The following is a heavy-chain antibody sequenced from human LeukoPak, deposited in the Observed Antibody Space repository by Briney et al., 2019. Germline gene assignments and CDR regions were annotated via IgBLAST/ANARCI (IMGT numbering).Heavy chain of an antibody. CDR3: TRVRVVVPSAFDYCDF. Sequence: GGLLTLSCAAWVFLFNSYWMWGVRGASGKGLEGLANLNRYGSDTYYAGYVKGQFTISRDNAENSMYLQMNRLRAEDTAISYYTRVRVVVPSAFDYCDFWGQGTPVTVSS. J-gene: IGHJ4*02. V-gene: IGHV3-7*01. D-gene: IGHD2-2*01. CDR2: LNRYGSDT. CDR1: VFLFNSYW.